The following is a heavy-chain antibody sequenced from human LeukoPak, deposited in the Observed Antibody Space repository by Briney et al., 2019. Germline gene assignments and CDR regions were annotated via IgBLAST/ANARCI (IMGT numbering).Heavy chain of an antibody. V-gene: IGHV3-23*01. J-gene: IGHJ4*02. CDR1: GFTFSNYA. D-gene: IGHD3-10*01. Sequence: GGSLRLSCAASGFTFSNYAVSWVRQAPGKGLEWVSAISVTGSSTYYADSVKGRFTISRDNSKNTVYLQMTSLRAEDTAIYYCAPGIIRGSRSYYDYWGQGTLVTVSS. CDR2: ISVTGSST. CDR3: APGIIRGSRSYYDY.